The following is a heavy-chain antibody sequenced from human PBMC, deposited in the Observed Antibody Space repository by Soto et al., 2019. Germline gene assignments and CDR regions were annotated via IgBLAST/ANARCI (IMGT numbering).Heavy chain of an antibody. CDR3: VRLIGNSWLDY. D-gene: IGHD6-13*01. J-gene: IGHJ4*02. CDR1: GGSISSGGYS. Sequence: SETLSLTSAVSGGSISSGGYSWSWIRQPPGKGLEWIGYIYHSGSTYYNPSLKSRITINPDTSKNQISLQLNSVTPEDTAVYYCVRLIGNSWLDYWGQGTLVTVSS. V-gene: IGHV4-30-2*05. CDR2: IYHSGST.